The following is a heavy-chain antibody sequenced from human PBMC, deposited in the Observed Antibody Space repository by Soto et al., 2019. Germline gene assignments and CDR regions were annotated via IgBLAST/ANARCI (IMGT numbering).Heavy chain of an antibody. CDR3: ARVRVTMVRGVITSHWFDP. V-gene: IGHV4-34*01. D-gene: IGHD3-10*01. Sequence: SETLSLTCAVYCGSFSGYYWSWIRQPPGKGLEWIGEINHSGSTNYNPSLKSRVTISVDTSKNQFSLKLSSVTAADTAVYYCARVRVTMVRGVITSHWFDPWGQGTLVTVSS. CDR1: CGSFSGYY. J-gene: IGHJ5*02. CDR2: INHSGST.